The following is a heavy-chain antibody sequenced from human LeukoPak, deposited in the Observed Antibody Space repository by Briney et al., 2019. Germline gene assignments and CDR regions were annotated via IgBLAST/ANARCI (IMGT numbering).Heavy chain of an antibody. CDR3: ATVGYSQFFDY. Sequence: ASVKVSCKASGYTFTGYYIHWVRQAPGQGLEWMGIINPSSGDTIYTQKFQGRVTMTRDTSTSTVYMELSSLRSEDTAVFYCATVGYSQFFDYWGQGTLVTVSS. CDR2: INPSSGDT. V-gene: IGHV1-46*01. J-gene: IGHJ4*02. D-gene: IGHD5-18*01. CDR1: GYTFTGYY.